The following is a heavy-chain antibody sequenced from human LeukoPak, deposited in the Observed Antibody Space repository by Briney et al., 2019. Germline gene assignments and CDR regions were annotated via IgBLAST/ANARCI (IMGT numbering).Heavy chain of an antibody. CDR3: ARALYYGSGSYYNPHWFDP. V-gene: IGHV1-46*01. J-gene: IGHJ5*02. Sequence: ASVKVSCKASGYTFTSYHMHWVRQAPGQGLEWMGVINPSGGGAAYAQKFQGRVTITADESTSTAYMELSSLRSEDTAVYYCARALYYGSGSYYNPHWFDPWGQGTLVTVSS. D-gene: IGHD3-10*01. CDR2: INPSGGGA. CDR1: GYTFTSYH.